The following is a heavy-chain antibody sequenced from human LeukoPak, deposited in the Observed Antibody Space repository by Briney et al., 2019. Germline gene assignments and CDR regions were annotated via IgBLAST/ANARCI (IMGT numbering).Heavy chain of an antibody. Sequence: PGGSLRLSCAASGFTFSDYEMNWVRQAPGKGLEWVPYLSSGGRSIYYADSVKGRFTISRDNAKNSLFLQMNSLRAEDTAVYYCARWAADRYSYYGMDVWGQGTTVTVSS. CDR1: GFTFSDYE. V-gene: IGHV3-48*03. CDR2: LSSGGRSI. D-gene: IGHD6-13*01. J-gene: IGHJ6*02. CDR3: ARWAADRYSYYGMDV.